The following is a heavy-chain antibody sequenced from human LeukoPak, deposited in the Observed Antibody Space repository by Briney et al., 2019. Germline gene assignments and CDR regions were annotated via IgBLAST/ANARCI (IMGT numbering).Heavy chain of an antibody. D-gene: IGHD2-2*01. J-gene: IGHJ4*02. CDR3: VSFYETY. CDR1: GNYW. V-gene: IGHV3-74*01. CDR2: INGDGSWT. Sequence: GGSLRLSCAASGNYWMHWVRQAPGKGLVWVSHINGDGSWTTYADSVKGRFTISKDNAKNTVYLQMNDLRAEDTAVYYCVSFYETYWGRGTLVTVSS.